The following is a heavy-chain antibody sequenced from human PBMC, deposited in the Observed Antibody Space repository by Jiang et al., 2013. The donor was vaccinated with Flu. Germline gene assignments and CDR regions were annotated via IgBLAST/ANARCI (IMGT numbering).Heavy chain of an antibody. J-gene: IGHJ4*02. V-gene: IGHV3-30*01. CDR1: GFTFSSYA. CDR2: ISYDGSNK. Sequence: VQLLESGGGVVQPGRSLRLSCAASGFTFSSYAMHWVRQAPGKGLEWVAVISYDGSNKYYADSVKGRFTISRDNSKNTLYLQMNSLRAEDTAVYYCARSPGSSGHNLDYWGRGNPGHRLL. D-gene: IGHD3-22*01. CDR3: ARSPGSSGHNLDY.